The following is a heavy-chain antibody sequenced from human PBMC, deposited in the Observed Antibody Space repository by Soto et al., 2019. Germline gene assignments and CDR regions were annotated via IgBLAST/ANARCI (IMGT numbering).Heavy chain of an antibody. CDR3: ARATYYDFWSGYDAFDI. D-gene: IGHD3-3*01. Sequence: GSLRLSCAASGFTFSSYSMNWVRQAPGKGLEWVSSISSSSSYIYYADSVKGRFTISRDNAKNSLYLQMNSLRAEDTAVYYCARATYYDFWSGYDAFDIWGQGTMVTVS. V-gene: IGHV3-21*01. CDR1: GFTFSSYS. J-gene: IGHJ3*02. CDR2: ISSSSSYI.